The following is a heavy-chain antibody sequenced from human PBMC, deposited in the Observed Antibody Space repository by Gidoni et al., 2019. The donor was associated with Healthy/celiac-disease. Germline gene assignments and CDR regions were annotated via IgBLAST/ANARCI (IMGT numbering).Heavy chain of an antibody. V-gene: IGHV3-23*01. J-gene: IGHJ4*02. CDR2: ISGSGGST. D-gene: IGHD4-17*01. Sequence: EVQLLESGGGLVQPGGSLRLPCAASGFPFSSSAMGWFRQAPGTGLGWVSAISGSGGSTYYADSVKGRFTISRDNSKNTLYLQMNSLRAEDTAVYYCAKRRGDYLYFDYWGQGTLVTVSS. CDR3: AKRRGDYLYFDY. CDR1: GFPFSSSA.